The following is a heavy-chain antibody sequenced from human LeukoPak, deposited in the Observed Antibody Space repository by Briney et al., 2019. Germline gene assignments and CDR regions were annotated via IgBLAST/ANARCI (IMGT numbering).Heavy chain of an antibody. CDR1: GFTFSTYA. J-gene: IGHJ6*03. D-gene: IGHD6-13*01. CDR3: AKHVLEAAVYYYYMEV. V-gene: IGHV3-30*04. CDR2: ISFDGVNT. Sequence: GGSLRLSCAASGFTFSTYAIHWVRQAPGKGLEWVAVISFDGVNTFYADSVKGRFTISRDNSKNTFYLQMKSLRAEDTAVYFCAKHVLEAAVYYYYMEVWGKGTTVIVSS.